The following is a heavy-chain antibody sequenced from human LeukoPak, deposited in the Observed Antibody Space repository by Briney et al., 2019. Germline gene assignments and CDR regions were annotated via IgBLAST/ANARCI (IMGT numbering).Heavy chain of an antibody. Sequence: GASVKVSCKASGYTFTGYYMHWVRQAPGQGLEWMGWINPNSGGTNYAQKFQGRVTMTRDTSISTAYMELSRLRSDDTAVYYCARVGATVYYYGMDVWGQGTTVTVSS. D-gene: IGHD1-26*01. V-gene: IGHV1-2*02. CDR1: GYTFTGYY. CDR2: INPNSGGT. J-gene: IGHJ6*02. CDR3: ARVGATVYYYGMDV.